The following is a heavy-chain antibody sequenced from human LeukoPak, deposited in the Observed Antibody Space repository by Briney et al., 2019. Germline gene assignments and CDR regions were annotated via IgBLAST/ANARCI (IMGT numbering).Heavy chain of an antibody. CDR2: IYYSGIT. CDR3: ASSHLYSSSWYLSGRFDF. CDR1: GGSISSGSYY. V-gene: IGHV4-61*10. Sequence: SETLSLTCTVSGGSISSGSYYWSWIRQPAGKGLEWIGYIYYSGITNYNPSLKSRVTISIDTSKNHFSLQLSSVTAADTAVYYCASSHLYSSSWYLSGRFDFWGQGTLVTVSS. D-gene: IGHD6-13*01. J-gene: IGHJ4*02.